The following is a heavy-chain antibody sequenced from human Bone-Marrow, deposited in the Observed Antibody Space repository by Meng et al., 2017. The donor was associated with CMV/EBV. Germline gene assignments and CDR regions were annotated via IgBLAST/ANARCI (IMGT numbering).Heavy chain of an antibody. CDR2: IYHSGST. CDR1: GGSISSSNW. J-gene: IGHJ6*02. Sequence: SETLSLTCAVSGGSISSSNWWSWVRQPPGKGLEWIGEIYHSGSTNYNPSLKSRVTISVDKSKNQFSLKLSSVTAADTAVYYCARLHYQLLLGWRGYYYGMDVWGQGTTVTVSS. CDR3: ARLHYQLLLGWRGYYYGMDV. V-gene: IGHV4-4*02. D-gene: IGHD2-2*01.